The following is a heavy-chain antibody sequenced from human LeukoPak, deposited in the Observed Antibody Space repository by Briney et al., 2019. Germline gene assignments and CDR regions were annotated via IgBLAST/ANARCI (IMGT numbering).Heavy chain of an antibody. CDR3: ARDWRVVAATDYYYYMDV. CDR2: IYTSGST. V-gene: IGHV4-4*07. Sequence: SETLSLTCTVSGGSISSYYWSRIRQPAGKGLEWIGRIYTSGSTNYNPSLKSRVTMSVDTSKNQFSLKLSSVTAADTAVYYCARDWRVVAATDYYYYMDVWGKGTTVTVSS. D-gene: IGHD2-15*01. CDR1: GGSISSYY. J-gene: IGHJ6*03.